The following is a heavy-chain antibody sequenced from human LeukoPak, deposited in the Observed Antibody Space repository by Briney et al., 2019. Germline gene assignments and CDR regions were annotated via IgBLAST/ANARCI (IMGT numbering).Heavy chain of an antibody. CDR2: ISPGGDTP. Sequence: GGSLRLSWAASGFTFSSHGMNWVRQAPGKGLEWVSGISPGGDTPYYADSVRGRFTISRDNSKNTMYLQMNSLRAEDTAVYYCAQDRAWIEFYFWGQGTLVTVSS. J-gene: IGHJ4*02. V-gene: IGHV3-23*01. CDR3: AQDRAWIEFYF. D-gene: IGHD5-12*01. CDR1: GFTFSSHG.